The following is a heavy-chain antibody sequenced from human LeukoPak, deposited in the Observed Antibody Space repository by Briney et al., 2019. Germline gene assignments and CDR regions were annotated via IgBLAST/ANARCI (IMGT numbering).Heavy chain of an antibody. CDR3: ALSSYYDILTGYYPFYYGMDV. V-gene: IGHV3-21*01. CDR2: ICSSRSYI. CDR1: GFTFSSYS. D-gene: IGHD3-9*01. Sequence: GGSLRLSCAASGFTFSSYSMIGVRQAPGRGLAWVSSICSSRSYIYYADSVKGRFTISRDNAKNSLYLQMNCLRTEDTAVYYCALSSYYDILTGYYPFYYGMDVCGKGTTVTVSS. J-gene: IGHJ6*04.